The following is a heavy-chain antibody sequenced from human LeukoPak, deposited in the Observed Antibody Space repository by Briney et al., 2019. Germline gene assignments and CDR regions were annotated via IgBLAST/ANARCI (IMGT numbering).Heavy chain of an antibody. Sequence: GASVKVSCKASGYTFTSYYMHWVRQAPGQGLEWMGIINPSGGTTSYAQKFQGRVTMTRDTSTSTIYMELSSLRSEDTAVYYCARSLTGYYDSSGVWGQGTLVTVAS. D-gene: IGHD3-22*01. V-gene: IGHV1-46*01. J-gene: IGHJ4*02. CDR2: INPSGGTT. CDR1: GYTFTSYY. CDR3: ARSLTGYYDSSGV.